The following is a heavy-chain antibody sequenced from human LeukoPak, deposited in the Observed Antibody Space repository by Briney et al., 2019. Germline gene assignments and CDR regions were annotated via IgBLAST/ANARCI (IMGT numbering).Heavy chain of an antibody. CDR2: IYYSGST. D-gene: IGHD6-19*01. CDR3: ARYHSAWGLNY. CDR1: GASISSITYY. J-gene: IGHJ4*02. Sequence: SETLSLTCTVSGASISSITYYWGWIRQPPGKGLEWIGSIYYSGSTYYTTSLKSRVTISIDTSNNQFSLKLTSVTAADTAVYYCARYHSAWGLNYWGQGTLVTVSS. V-gene: IGHV4-39*01.